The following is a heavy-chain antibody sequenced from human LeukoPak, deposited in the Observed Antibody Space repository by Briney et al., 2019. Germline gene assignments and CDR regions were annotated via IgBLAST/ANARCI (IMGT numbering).Heavy chain of an antibody. CDR3: ARWGYTSGWPYFDY. D-gene: IGHD6-19*01. CDR2: INAANGNT. J-gene: IGHJ4*02. CDR1: GYTFTTYD. Sequence: ASVKVSCKASGYTFTTYDIQWVRQATGQRLEWMGWINAANGNTKYSEKFQGRVTITRDTSATTAYMEVSSLRSEDTAVYYCARWGYTSGWPYFDYWGQGTPVTVSS. V-gene: IGHV1-3*01.